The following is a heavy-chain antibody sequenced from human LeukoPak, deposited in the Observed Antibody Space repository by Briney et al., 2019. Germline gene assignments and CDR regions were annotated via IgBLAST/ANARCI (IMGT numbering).Heavy chain of an antibody. D-gene: IGHD2-2*01. Sequence: RGSLRLSCAASGFTFSSYSMNWVRQAPGKGLEWVSSISSSSSYIYYADSVKGRFTISRDNAKNSLYLQMNSLRAEDTAVYYCAKEDISTYGAFDSWGQGTLVTVSS. V-gene: IGHV3-21*01. CDR2: ISSSSSYI. CDR3: AKEDISTYGAFDS. J-gene: IGHJ4*02. CDR1: GFTFSSYS.